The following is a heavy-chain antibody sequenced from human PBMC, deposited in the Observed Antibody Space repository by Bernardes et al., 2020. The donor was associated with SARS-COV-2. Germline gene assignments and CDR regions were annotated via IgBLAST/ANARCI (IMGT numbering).Heavy chain of an antibody. Sequence: GGSLRLSCAVSGFTFSTYGMHWVRQAPGKGLEWVALISSDGSNQYYADSMKGRFTISRDNSKNTLYLQMNSLSAEDTAVYYCATENLYSSGPFDCWGQGTLVTVSS. V-gene: IGHV3-30*03. D-gene: IGHD6-19*01. CDR3: ATENLYSSGPFDC. CDR2: ISSDGSNQ. CDR1: GFTFSTYG. J-gene: IGHJ4*02.